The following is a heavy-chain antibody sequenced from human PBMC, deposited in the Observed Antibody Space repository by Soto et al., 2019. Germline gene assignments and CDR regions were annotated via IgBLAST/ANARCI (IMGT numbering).Heavy chain of an antibody. CDR3: ARDQGGGLLEYRCGELSRSANTQPSDY. D-gene: IGHD3-10*01. V-gene: IGHV3-7*01. CDR2: IKQDGSET. J-gene: IGHJ4*02. Sequence: EVQLVESGGGLVQPGGSLRLSCAASGFTFSSYWMSWVRQAPGKGLEWVANIKQDGSETYYVDSVKGRFTISRDNAKNSLYMQMNSLRAEDTDVYYCARDQGGGLLEYRCGELSRSANTQPSDYWGRGTVVTVSS. CDR1: GFTFSSYW.